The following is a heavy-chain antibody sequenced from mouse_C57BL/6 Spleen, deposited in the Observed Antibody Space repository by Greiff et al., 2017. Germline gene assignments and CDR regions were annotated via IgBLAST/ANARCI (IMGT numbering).Heavy chain of an antibody. J-gene: IGHJ4*01. CDR1: GYTFTDYE. Sequence: QVQLKQSGAELVRPGASVTLSCKASGYTFTDYEMHWVKQTPVHGLEWIGAIDPETGGTAYNQKVKGKAILTADKSSSTAYMELRSLTSEDSAVYYCTNYYGSGDGYAMDYWGQGTSVTVSS. CDR3: TNYYGSGDGYAMDY. CDR2: IDPETGGT. D-gene: IGHD1-1*01. V-gene: IGHV1-15*01.